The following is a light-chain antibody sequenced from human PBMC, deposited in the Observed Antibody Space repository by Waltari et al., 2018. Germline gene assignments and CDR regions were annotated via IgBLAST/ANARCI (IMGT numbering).Light chain of an antibody. J-gene: IGLJ3*02. CDR1: SGHITNV. Sequence: QLVLTQSPSASASLGASVKLTCTLSSGHITNVIAWHQQQPGKGPRFLMKVNSDGSHRKGDDIPDRFSGSGSGPERYLTISILQSEDEADYYCETGGHGTWVFGGGTKLTVL. CDR3: ETGGHGTWV. CDR2: VNSDGSH. V-gene: IGLV4-69*01.